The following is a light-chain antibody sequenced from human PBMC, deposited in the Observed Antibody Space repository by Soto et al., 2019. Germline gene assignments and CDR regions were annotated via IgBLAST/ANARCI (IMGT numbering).Light chain of an antibody. Sequence: EIVMTHAPGALSVSPGERVTLSCSASRSVGNNLSWHPQKPGQAPRLLSYGASTRATGFPASFSGSASAKDSPLTISRQSSEDFAVYCCQQYNCPPITFGQGTRLEIK. V-gene: IGKV3-15*01. CDR1: RSVGNN. CDR2: GAS. J-gene: IGKJ5*01. CDR3: QQYNCPPIT.